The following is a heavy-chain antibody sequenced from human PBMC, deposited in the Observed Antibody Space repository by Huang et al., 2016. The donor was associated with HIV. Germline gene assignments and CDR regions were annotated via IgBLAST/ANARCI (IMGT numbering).Heavy chain of an antibody. D-gene: IGHD3-16*01. CDR3: ARLPFDYVWGTQRQTALDELDV. J-gene: IGHJ3*01. CDR2: VLYGGNT. V-gene: IGHV4-39*01. CDR1: GGSVNSGYSY. Sequence: QLQLQESGPGLVRPSETLSLTCSVSGGSVNSGYSYWGWIRQPPGKGLEWIASVLYGGNTFYNPSLKSRVSMSVDTSKKRFSLNLSSVTAADTAVYFCARLPFDYVWGTQRQTALDELDVWGQGTMVTVSS.